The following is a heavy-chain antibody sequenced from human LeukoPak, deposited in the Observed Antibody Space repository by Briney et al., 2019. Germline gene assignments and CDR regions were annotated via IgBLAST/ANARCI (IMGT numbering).Heavy chain of an antibody. CDR2: INEDGTDS. CDR1: GFTFSGHW. CDR3: VRDETLWTLDW. J-gene: IGHJ4*02. D-gene: IGHD1-1*01. Sequence: PGGSLRLSCTASGFTFSGHWIHWVRQAPGRGLVWVSRINEDGTDSMYAESVKGRFTISRDYAKNTVYLQMNSLRAEDTAVYYCVRDETLWTLDWWGQGTLVSVSS. V-gene: IGHV3-74*03.